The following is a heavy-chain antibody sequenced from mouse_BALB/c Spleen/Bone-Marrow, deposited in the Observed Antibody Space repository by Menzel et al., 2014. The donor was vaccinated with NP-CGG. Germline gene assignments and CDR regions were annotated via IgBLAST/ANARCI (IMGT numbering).Heavy chain of an antibody. CDR2: INPDSSTI. CDR1: GFDFSRYW. D-gene: IGHD1-2*01. J-gene: IGHJ1*01. V-gene: IGHV4-1*02. CDR3: ARPGYYGYQDV. Sequence: EVQRVESGGGPVQPGGSLKLSCAASGFDFSRYWMTWVRQAPGKGLEWIGEINPDSSTINYTPSLKDKFIISRDNAKNTLYLQMSKVRSEDTALYYCARPGYYGYQDVWGAGTTVTVSS.